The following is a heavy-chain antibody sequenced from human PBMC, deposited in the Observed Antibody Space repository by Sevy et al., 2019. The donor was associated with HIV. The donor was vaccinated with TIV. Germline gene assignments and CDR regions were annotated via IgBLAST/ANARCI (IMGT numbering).Heavy chain of an antibody. CDR1: GYSISGYY. CDR2: IYYSGFT. J-gene: IGHJ6*02. Sequence: SETLSLTCSVSGYSISGYYWSWIRQPPGKGLQWIGYIYYSGFTNYNPSLKSRVTISEDTSKNQLSLRVTSVTAADTAVYYCARTTPYCYYAVDVWGQGTTVTVSS. D-gene: IGHD4-17*01. CDR3: ARTTPYCYYAVDV. V-gene: IGHV4-59*01.